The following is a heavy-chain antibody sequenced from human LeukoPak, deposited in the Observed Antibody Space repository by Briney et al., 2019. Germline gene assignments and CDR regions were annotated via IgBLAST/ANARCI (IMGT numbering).Heavy chain of an antibody. CDR3: ARHIGAWAFDI. CDR1: GGSISSYY. J-gene: IGHJ3*02. V-gene: IGHV4-59*08. Sequence: PSETLSLTCTVSGGSISSYYWSWVRQSSGKGLEWIANIYDETNTKKNPSLKSRVTISRDMSKNQVSLKLTSVTAADTAIYYCARHIGAWAFDIWGQGTMVTVSS. CDR2: IYDETNT.